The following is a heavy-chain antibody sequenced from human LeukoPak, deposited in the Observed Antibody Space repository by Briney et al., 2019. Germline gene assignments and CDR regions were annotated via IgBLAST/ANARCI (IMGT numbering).Heavy chain of an antibody. CDR1: GFTFTDYY. Sequence: ASVKVSCKSSGFTFTDYYIHWVRQAPGQGLEWMGYIGPHSSTTSSPQEFQGRVTMTRDTSMSTAYMELTRLTSDDTAVYYCAREGNGLLSKDFDYWGQGTLVTVSS. D-gene: IGHD2/OR15-2a*01. V-gene: IGHV1-2*02. CDR2: IGPHSSTT. CDR3: AREGNGLLSKDFDY. J-gene: IGHJ4*02.